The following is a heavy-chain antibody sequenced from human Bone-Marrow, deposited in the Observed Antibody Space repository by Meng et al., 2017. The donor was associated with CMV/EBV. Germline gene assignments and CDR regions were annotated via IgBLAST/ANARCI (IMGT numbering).Heavy chain of an antibody. J-gene: IGHJ6*02. CDR3: ARDWCGYCSSTSCYICYGMDV. D-gene: IGHD2-2*02. CDR1: GFTVSSNY. Sequence: GESLKISCAASGFTVSSNYMSWVRQAPGKGLEWVSVIYSGGSTYYADSVKGRFTISRDNSKNTLYLQMNSLRAEDTAVYYCARDWCGYCSSTSCYICYGMDVWGQGTTVTVSS. V-gene: IGHV3-66*02. CDR2: IYSGGST.